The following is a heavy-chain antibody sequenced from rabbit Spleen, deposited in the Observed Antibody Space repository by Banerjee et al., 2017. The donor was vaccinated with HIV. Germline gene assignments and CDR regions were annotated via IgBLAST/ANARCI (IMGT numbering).Heavy chain of an antibody. CDR2: IEPIFGRT. CDR3: VRDLGYDDYSEKGYFNL. V-gene: IGHV1S47*01. D-gene: IGHD2-1*01. J-gene: IGHJ4*01. CDR1: GFDFSDYG. Sequence: QEQLVESGGGLVQPGGSLILSCKASGFDFSDYGVSWVRQAPGKGLEWIGYIEPIFGRTYYASWVNGRFTISSHNAQNTLYLQLNSLTVADTATYFCVRDLGYDDYSEKGYFNLWGPGTLVTVS.